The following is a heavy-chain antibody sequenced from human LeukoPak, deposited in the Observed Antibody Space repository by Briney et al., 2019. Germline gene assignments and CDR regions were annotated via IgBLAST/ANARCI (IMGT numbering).Heavy chain of an antibody. V-gene: IGHV4-39*07. CDR1: GGSINSTSYY. D-gene: IGHD3-22*01. CDR2: IYYSGTT. Sequence: HPSETLSLTCSVSGGSINSTSYYWDWIRQPPGKGLEWIGTIYYSGTTYYNPSLRSRVTISVDTSKNQFSLKLSSVTAADTAVYYCARSSEGRYYYDSSGFSYYYYYMDVWGKGTTVTISS. J-gene: IGHJ6*03. CDR3: ARSSEGRYYYDSSGFSYYYYYMDV.